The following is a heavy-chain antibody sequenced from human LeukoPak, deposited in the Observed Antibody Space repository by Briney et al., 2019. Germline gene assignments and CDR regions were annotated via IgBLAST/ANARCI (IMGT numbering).Heavy chain of an antibody. CDR2: IYTSGST. CDR1: GGSISSGSYY. Sequence: PSQTLSLTCTVSGGSISSGSYYWSRIRQPAGKGLEWIGRIYTSGSTNYNPSLKSRVTISVDTSKNQFSLKLSSVTAADTAVYYCARDLRYCSSTSCYKGHAFDIWGQGTMVTVSS. CDR3: ARDLRYCSSTSCYKGHAFDI. D-gene: IGHD2-2*02. V-gene: IGHV4-61*02. J-gene: IGHJ3*02.